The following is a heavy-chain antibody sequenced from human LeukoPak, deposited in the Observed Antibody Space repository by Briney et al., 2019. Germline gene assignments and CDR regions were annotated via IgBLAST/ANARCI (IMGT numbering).Heavy chain of an antibody. CDR2: INHSGST. D-gene: IGHD5-12*01. CDR1: GGSFSGYY. CDR3: ASLYSGYDWFSLIFDY. Sequence: SETLSLTCAVYGGSFSGYYWSWIRQPPGKGLEWIGEINHSGSTNYNPSLKSRVTISVDTSKNQFSLKLSSVTAADTAVYYCASLYSGYDWFSLIFDYWGQGTLVTVSS. J-gene: IGHJ4*02. V-gene: IGHV4-34*01.